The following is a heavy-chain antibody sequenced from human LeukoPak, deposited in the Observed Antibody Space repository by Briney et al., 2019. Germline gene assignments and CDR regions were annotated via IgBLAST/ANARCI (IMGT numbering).Heavy chain of an antibody. CDR1: GYSISNGYY. J-gene: IGHJ4*02. CDR2: IYNTGIA. Sequence: SETLSLTCAVSGYSISNGYYWGWVRQPPGKGLEWIGRIYNTGIAYYNPSLKSRVTISVDTSKNQFSLKLSSVTAADTAVYYCARGRSGYGGNSGIASFDYWGQGTLVTVSS. V-gene: IGHV4-38-2*01. D-gene: IGHD4-23*01. CDR3: ARGRSGYGGNSGIASFDY.